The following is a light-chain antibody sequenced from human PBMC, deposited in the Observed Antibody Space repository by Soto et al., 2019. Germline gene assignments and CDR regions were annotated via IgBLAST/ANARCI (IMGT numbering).Light chain of an antibody. V-gene: IGKV3-11*01. J-gene: IGKJ4*01. CDR1: QAVNTR. Sequence: EIVLTQSPATLSSFPGDRVTLSCRASQAVNTRLAWYQHKPGQAPRLLIYLASNRAAGVPARFSGSGSGTDFTLTISSLEPEDFAVYYCQHRSNWPRLTFGGGTKVDIK. CDR3: QHRSNWPRLT. CDR2: LAS.